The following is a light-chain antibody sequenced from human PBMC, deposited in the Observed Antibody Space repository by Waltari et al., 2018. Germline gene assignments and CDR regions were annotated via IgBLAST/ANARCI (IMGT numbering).Light chain of an antibody. CDR3: QTGGHGTWV. V-gene: IGLV4-69*01. CDR2: VNSDGSD. Sequence: QQPEKRPRYLMKVNSDGSDSKGYEIPDRFSGSGYGAERYLTISSVQSEDEADYYCQTGGHGTWVFGGGTKLTVL. J-gene: IGLJ3*02.